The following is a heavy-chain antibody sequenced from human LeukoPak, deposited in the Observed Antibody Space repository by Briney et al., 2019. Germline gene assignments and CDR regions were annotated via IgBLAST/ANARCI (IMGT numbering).Heavy chain of an antibody. CDR1: GYTFTGYY. CDR3: ARRLHRYYYDSSGSTGGAFDI. V-gene: IGHV1-2*04. Sequence: ASVKVSCKASGYTFTGYYMHWVRQAPGQGLEWMGWINPNSGGTNYAQKFQGWVTMTRDTSISTAYMELSRLRSDDTAVYYCARRLHRYYYDSSGSTGGAFDIWGQGTMVTVSS. J-gene: IGHJ3*02. CDR2: INPNSGGT. D-gene: IGHD3-22*01.